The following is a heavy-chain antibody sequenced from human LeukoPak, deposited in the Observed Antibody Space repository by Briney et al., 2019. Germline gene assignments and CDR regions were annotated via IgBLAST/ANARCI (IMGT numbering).Heavy chain of an antibody. Sequence: ASVKVSCKASGYTFTGYYMHWVRQAPGQGLEWMGWINPNSGGTNYAQKFQGRVTMTRDTSISTAYMELSRLRSDDTAVYYCARVSSGWPEYYFDYWGQGTLVTVSS. CDR3: ARVSSGWPEYYFDY. J-gene: IGHJ4*02. V-gene: IGHV1-2*02. CDR1: GYTFTGYY. D-gene: IGHD6-25*01. CDR2: INPNSGGT.